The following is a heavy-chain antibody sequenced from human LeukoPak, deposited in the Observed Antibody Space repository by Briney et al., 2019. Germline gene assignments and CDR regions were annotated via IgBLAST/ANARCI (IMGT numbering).Heavy chain of an antibody. D-gene: IGHD6-19*01. CDR1: GYTFTGYY. CDR2: INPNSGGT. Sequence: GASVKVSCKSSGYTFTGYYMHWVRQAPGQGLEWMGWINPNSGGTNYAQKFQGRVTMTRDTSISTAYMELSSLRFDDTAVYYCARDPASGWYDDDYWGQGTLVTVSS. CDR3: ARDPASGWYDDDY. J-gene: IGHJ4*02. V-gene: IGHV1-2*02.